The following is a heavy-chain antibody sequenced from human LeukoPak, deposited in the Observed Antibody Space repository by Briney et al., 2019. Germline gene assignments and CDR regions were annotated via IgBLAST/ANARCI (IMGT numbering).Heavy chain of an antibody. CDR1: GFTFSSYG. V-gene: IGHV3-33*01. D-gene: IGHD2-8*01. CDR2: ISYDGSNK. Sequence: PGGSLRLSCAASGFTFSSYGMRWVRQAPGKGLEWVAVISYDGSNKYYADSVKGRFTISRDNSKDTLYLQMNSLRAEDTAVYYCARGKSRTKGMDVWGQGTTVTVSS. CDR3: ARGKSRTKGMDV. J-gene: IGHJ6*02.